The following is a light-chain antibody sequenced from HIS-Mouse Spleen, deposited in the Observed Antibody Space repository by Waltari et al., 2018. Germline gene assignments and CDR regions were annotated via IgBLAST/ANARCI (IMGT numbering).Light chain of an antibody. J-gene: IGLJ2*01. CDR2: EGS. CDR3: CSYAGSSTFVV. CDR1: SSDVGSYNL. V-gene: IGLV2-23*03. Sequence: QSALTQPASVSGSPGQSITISCTGTSSDVGSYNLVSWYQQHPGKAPQLMIYEGSKRPSGVSNRFSSSKSGNTASLTISGLQAEDEADYYCCSYAGSSTFVVFGGGTKVTVL.